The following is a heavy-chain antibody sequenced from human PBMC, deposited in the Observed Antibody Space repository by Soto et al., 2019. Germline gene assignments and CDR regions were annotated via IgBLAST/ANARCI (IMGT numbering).Heavy chain of an antibody. V-gene: IGHV1-69*01. CDR1: GGIFSGYA. D-gene: IGHD3-10*01. Sequence: VQLEQSGTEVKKPGSSVKVSCKASGGIFSGYAIAWVRQVPGQGLEWMGGIIPIYGTTNYAQKFQGRATIPADVSSTSAYVELSSLRSEDTAVYYCAGLGSGSAYEQVAHYGLDVWGQGTTVTVSS. CDR3: AGLGSGSAYEQVAHYGLDV. CDR2: IIPIYGTT. J-gene: IGHJ6*02.